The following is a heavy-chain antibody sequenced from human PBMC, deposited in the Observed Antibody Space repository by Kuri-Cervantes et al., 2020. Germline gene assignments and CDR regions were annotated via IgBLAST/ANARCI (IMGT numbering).Heavy chain of an antibody. D-gene: IGHD1-26*01. CDR1: GGAFSDYY. CDR3: AVKVGADNNWFDP. J-gene: IGHJ5*02. V-gene: IGHV4-34*01. CDR2: INHSGST. Sequence: SQTLSLTCAVYGGAFSDYYWSWIRQPPGKGLEWIGEINHSGSTNYNPSLKSRVTISVDTSKNQFSLKLSSVTAADTAVYYCAVKVGADNNWFDPWGQGTLVTVSS.